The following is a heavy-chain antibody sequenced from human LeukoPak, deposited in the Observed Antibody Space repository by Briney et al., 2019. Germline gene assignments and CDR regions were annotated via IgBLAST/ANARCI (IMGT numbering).Heavy chain of an antibody. Sequence: GESLKISCKGSGYTFTNYWIGWVRQMPGKGLEWMGIIYPGDSDTKYSPSFQGQVTFSADKSISTAYLQWSSLKASDTAMYYCARTDAPYYYYYMDVWGKGTTVTVSS. V-gene: IGHV5-51*01. J-gene: IGHJ6*03. D-gene: IGHD2-21*02. CDR2: IYPGDSDT. CDR1: GYTFTNYW. CDR3: ARTDAPYYYYYMDV.